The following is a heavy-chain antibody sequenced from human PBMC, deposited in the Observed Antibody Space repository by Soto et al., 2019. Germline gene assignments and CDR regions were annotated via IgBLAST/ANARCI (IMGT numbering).Heavy chain of an antibody. CDR3: ARDCGGDCLNHVADAFDI. Sequence: SVKVSCKXSGGTFSSYAISWVRQAPGQGLEWMGGIIPIFGTANYAQKFQGRVTITADESTSTAYMELSSLRSEDTAVYYCARDCGGDCLNHVADAFDIWGQGTMVTVSS. J-gene: IGHJ3*02. CDR1: GGTFSSYA. V-gene: IGHV1-69*13. CDR2: IIPIFGTA. D-gene: IGHD2-21*02.